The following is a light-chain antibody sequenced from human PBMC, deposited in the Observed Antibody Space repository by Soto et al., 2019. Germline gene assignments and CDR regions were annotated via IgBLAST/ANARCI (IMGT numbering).Light chain of an antibody. V-gene: IGKV1-39*01. Sequence: DIPMTQSPSSLSASVGDRVTITCRASQSISSYLNWYQQKPGKAPKLLIYAASSWQSGVPSRFSGSGSGTDFTLTISSLQPEDFATYYCQQSYSTPRTFGQGTKVEIK. CDR3: QQSYSTPRT. CDR2: AAS. CDR1: QSISSY. J-gene: IGKJ1*01.